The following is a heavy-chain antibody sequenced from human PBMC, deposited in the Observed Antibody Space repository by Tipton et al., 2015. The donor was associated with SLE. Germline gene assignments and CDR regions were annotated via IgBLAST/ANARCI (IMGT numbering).Heavy chain of an antibody. D-gene: IGHD3-22*01. Sequence: TLSLTCAVYGGSFSGYYWSWIRQPPGKGLEWIGEINHSGRTNYNPPLKSRVTISVDTSKNQFSLKLSSVTAADTAVYYCAAYDSSGYYRWFDPLGEGTLVTVSS. J-gene: IGHJ5*02. CDR2: INHSGRT. V-gene: IGHV4-34*01. CDR3: AAYDSSGYYRWFDP. CDR1: GGSFSGYY.